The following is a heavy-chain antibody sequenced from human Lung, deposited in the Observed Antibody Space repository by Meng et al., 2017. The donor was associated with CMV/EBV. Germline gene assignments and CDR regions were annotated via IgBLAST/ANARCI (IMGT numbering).Heavy chain of an antibody. CDR3: ARNRYCSSTSCYVDD. Sequence: ASVKVSCKASGYTFTSYGISWVRQAPGQGLEWMGWISAYNGNTNYAQKLQGRVTMTTDTSTSTAYMELRSLRSDDTAVYYCARNRYCSSTSCYVDDWGQGTLVTVSS. D-gene: IGHD2-2*01. J-gene: IGHJ4*03. CDR1: GYTFTSYG. CDR2: ISAYNGNT. V-gene: IGHV1-18*01.